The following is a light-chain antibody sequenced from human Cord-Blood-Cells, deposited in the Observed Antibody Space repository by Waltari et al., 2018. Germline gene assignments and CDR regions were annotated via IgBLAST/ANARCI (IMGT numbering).Light chain of an antibody. CDR3: QQYTYMT. V-gene: IGKV1-5*01. CDR1: QSISSW. J-gene: IGKJ1*01. CDR2: DAS. Sequence: DIQITQSPSPLSASVGDRVTITCRASQSISSWLAWDQQKPGKAPKFLVYDASTWESGVPTRFSGRGSVTEFTLTISCLQPDDFATYYCQQYTYMTFGQGTKVEIK.